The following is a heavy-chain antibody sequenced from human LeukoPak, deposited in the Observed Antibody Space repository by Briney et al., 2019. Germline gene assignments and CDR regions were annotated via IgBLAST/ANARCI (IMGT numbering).Heavy chain of an antibody. CDR1: GFTFSSYE. V-gene: IGHV3-21*01. Sequence: GGSLRLSCAASGFTFSSYEMNWVRQAPGKGLEWVSSISSSSSYIYYADSVKGRFTISRDNAKNSLYLQMNSLRAEDTAVYYCARGTIPLYDYWGQGTLVTVSS. CDR2: ISSSSSYI. D-gene: IGHD5-24*01. J-gene: IGHJ4*02. CDR3: ARGTIPLYDY.